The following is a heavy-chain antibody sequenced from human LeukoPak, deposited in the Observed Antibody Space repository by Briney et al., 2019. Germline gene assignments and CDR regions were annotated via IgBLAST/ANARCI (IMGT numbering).Heavy chain of an antibody. J-gene: IGHJ3*02. Sequence: GGSLRLSCAASGFTFSSYSMNWVRQAPGKGLEWVSSISSSSSYIYYADSVKGRFTISRDNAKNSLYLQMNSLRAEDTAVYYCARTRTVRNYDAFDIWGQGTMVTVSS. D-gene: IGHD4-11*01. CDR1: GFTFSSYS. V-gene: IGHV3-21*01. CDR3: ARTRTVRNYDAFDI. CDR2: ISSSSSYI.